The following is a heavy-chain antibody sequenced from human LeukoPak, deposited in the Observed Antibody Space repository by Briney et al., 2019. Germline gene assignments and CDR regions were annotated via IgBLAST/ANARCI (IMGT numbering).Heavy chain of an antibody. CDR3: ARDKGVPAAISGYYGMDV. D-gene: IGHD2-2*02. CDR1: GYTFTSYG. CDR2: ISPYNGNT. V-gene: IGHV1-18*01. Sequence: TSVKVSCKASGYTFTSYGISWVRQAPGQGLEWMGWISPYNGNTNYAQKLQGRVTMTTDTSTSTAYMELRSLRSDDTAVYYCARDKGVPAAISGYYGMDVWGQGTTVTVSS. J-gene: IGHJ6*02.